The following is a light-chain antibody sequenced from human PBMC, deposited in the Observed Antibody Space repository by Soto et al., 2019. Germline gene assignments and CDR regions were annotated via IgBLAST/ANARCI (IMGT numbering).Light chain of an antibody. J-gene: IGLJ2*01. CDR1: SSDVGGYNY. Sequence: QSVLAQPASVSGSPGQSITISCTGTSSDVGGYNYVSWYQHHPGKAPKLMIYEVSNRPSGVSNRFSGSKSGNTASLTISGLQAEDEADYYCTSYTSTGILLFGGGTKVTVL. V-gene: IGLV2-14*01. CDR3: TSYTSTGILL. CDR2: EVS.